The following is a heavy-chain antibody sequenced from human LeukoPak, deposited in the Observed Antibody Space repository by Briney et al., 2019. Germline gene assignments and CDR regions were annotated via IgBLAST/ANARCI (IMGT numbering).Heavy chain of an antibody. CDR1: GGSISSSSYY. D-gene: IGHD3-16*01. CDR2: IYYSGST. V-gene: IGHV4-39*01. Sequence: TSETLSLTCTVSGGSISSSSYYWGWIRQPPGKGLEWIGSIYYSGSTYYNPSLKSRVTISVDTSKNQFSLKLSSVTAADTAVYYCARSDDHVWGSNDYWGQGTLVTVSS. J-gene: IGHJ4*02. CDR3: ARSDDHVWGSNDY.